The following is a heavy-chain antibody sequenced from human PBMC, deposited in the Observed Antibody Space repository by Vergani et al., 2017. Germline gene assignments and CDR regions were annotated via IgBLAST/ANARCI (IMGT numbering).Heavy chain of an antibody. V-gene: IGHV3-30*18. CDR1: GFTFSSYG. D-gene: IGHD3-10*01. CDR2: ISYDGSNK. Sequence: QVQLVESGGGVVQPGRSLRLSCAASGFTFSSYGMHWVRQAPGKGLEWVAVISYDGSNKYYADSVKGRFTISRDNSKNTLYLQRNSLRAMDTAVYYCAKPITMVRGVFDYWGQGTLVTVSS. J-gene: IGHJ4*02. CDR3: AKPITMVRGVFDY.